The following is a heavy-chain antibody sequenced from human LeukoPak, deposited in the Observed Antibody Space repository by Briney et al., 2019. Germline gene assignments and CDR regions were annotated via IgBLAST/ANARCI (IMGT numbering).Heavy chain of an antibody. J-gene: IGHJ4*02. CDR1: GFTYSVYS. Sequence: GGSLRLSCAASGFTYSVYSMNWVRQAPGKGLEWISYISSSSTIYYADSVKGRFTISRDNANNSLLLQMNSLRAEDTAIYYCARDYYGNYALDYWGQGTLVSVSS. CDR2: ISSSSTI. V-gene: IGHV3-69-1*02. CDR3: ARDYYGNYALDY. D-gene: IGHD3-10*01.